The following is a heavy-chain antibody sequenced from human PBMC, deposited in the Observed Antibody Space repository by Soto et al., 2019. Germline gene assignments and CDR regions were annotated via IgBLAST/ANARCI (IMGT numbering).Heavy chain of an antibody. CDR3: ARGGYYGSGADYFDY. V-gene: IGHV4-34*02. CDR1: GGSFSGYY. CDR2: INHGGIT. J-gene: IGHJ4*02. D-gene: IGHD3-10*01. Sequence: QVQVQQWGTRLVKPTETLSLTCAVYGGSFSGYYWSWIRQPPGKGLEWIGEINHGGITNYNPSLKSRVIISVDTSKTQFSLKLRYVTAADTAVYYCARGGYYGSGADYFDYWGQGTMVTVSS.